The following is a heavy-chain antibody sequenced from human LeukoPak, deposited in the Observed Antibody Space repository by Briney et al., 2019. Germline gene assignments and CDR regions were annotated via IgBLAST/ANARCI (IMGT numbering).Heavy chain of an antibody. Sequence: SVKVSCNASGDIFNSYSVSWVRQAPGPGLEWMGGIIPIFGSTNYAQKFQGRVTITTDQSTRTAYMELNSLSSDDTAVYYCARVGRSRGSLPNSYYYMDVWGKGTTVTVSS. D-gene: IGHD1-26*01. CDR3: ARVGRSRGSLPNSYYYMDV. J-gene: IGHJ6*03. CDR1: GDIFNSYS. V-gene: IGHV1-69*05. CDR2: IIPIFGST.